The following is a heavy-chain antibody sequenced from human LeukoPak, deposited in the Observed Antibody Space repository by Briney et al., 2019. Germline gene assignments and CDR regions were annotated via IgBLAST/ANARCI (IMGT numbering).Heavy chain of an antibody. CDR1: GYSFTTYW. J-gene: IGHJ4*02. CDR2: IYPGDSDT. V-gene: IGHV5-51*01. Sequence: GESLKISCKGSGYSFTTYWIGWVRQMPGKGLEWMGIIYPGDSDTRYSPSFQGQVTISADKSITTAYLQWSSLKASDTAIYYCARGLGYCSSNTCRTFDYWGQGILVTVSS. CDR3: ARGLGYCSSNTCRTFDY. D-gene: IGHD2-2*01.